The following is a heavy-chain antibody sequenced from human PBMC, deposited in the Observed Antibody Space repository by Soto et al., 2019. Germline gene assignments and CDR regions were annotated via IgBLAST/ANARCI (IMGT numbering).Heavy chain of an antibody. J-gene: IGHJ4*02. CDR3: AKNLGAGYSYGRGLDY. D-gene: IGHD5-18*01. Sequence: PGGSPRLSCAASGYTFADYTMHWVRQEPGKGLEWVSLISWDGGSTYYADSVKGRFTISRDNSKNSLYLQMNSLRTEDTALYYCAKNLGAGYSYGRGLDYWGQGTLVTVSS. V-gene: IGHV3-43*01. CDR1: GYTFADYT. CDR2: ISWDGGST.